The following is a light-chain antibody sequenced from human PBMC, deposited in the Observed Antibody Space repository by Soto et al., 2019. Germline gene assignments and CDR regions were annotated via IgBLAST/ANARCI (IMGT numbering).Light chain of an antibody. J-gene: IGKJ2*01. CDR1: QSVGTN. Sequence: EIVMTQSPATLSVSPGERVTLACRASQSVGTNLAWYQQKPGQAPRLLVYGASTRATGIPARFSGSGSGTEFTLTISRLQPDDFAVYFCQHYYNWPPYTFGQGTKLEI. CDR2: GAS. V-gene: IGKV3-15*01. CDR3: QHYYNWPPYT.